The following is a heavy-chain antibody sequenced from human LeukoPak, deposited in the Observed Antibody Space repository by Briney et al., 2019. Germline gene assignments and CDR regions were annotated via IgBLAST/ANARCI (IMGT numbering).Heavy chain of an antibody. J-gene: IGHJ4*02. CDR2: INPNSGGT. CDR1: GYTFTGYY. D-gene: IGHD3-22*01. V-gene: IGHV1-2*02. Sequence: ASVKVSCKASGYTFTGYYMHWVRQAPGQGLEWMGWINPNSGGTNYAQKFQGRVTMTRDTSISTAYMELRSLRSDDTAVYYCARDAPYYDSSGYYLNWGQGTLVTVSS. CDR3: ARDAPYYDSSGYYLN.